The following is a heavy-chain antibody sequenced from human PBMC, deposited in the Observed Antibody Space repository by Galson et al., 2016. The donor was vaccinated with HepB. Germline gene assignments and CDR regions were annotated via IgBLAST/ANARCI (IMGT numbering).Heavy chain of an antibody. CDR3: ASYGKWVDY. Sequence: SETLSLTCTVSGGSMRNYYWSWIRQPPGKGLEFIGYIFYTGSTNYSPSLKSRVTISVDTSKNQFSLKLSSVTAADTAVYYCASYGKWVDYWGQGTLVTVSS. J-gene: IGHJ4*02. CDR1: GGSMRNYY. D-gene: IGHD2-8*01. V-gene: IGHV4-59*08. CDR2: IFYTGST.